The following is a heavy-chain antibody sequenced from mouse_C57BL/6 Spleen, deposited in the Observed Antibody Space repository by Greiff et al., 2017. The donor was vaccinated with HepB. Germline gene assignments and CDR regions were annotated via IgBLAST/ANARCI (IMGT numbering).Heavy chain of an antibody. D-gene: IGHD1-1*01. CDR1: GYTFTSYW. Sequence: VKLQQPGAELVKPGASVKMSCKASGYTFTSYWITWVKQRPGQGLEWIGDIYPGSGSTNYNEKFKSKATLTVDTSSSTAYMQLSSLTSEDSAVYYCAREGYGSSSYFDYWGQGTTLTVSS. CDR3: AREGYGSSSYFDY. CDR2: IYPGSGST. J-gene: IGHJ2*01. V-gene: IGHV1-55*01.